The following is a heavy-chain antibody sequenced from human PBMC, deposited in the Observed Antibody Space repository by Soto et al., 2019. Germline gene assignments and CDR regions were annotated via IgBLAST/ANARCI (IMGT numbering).Heavy chain of an antibody. J-gene: IGHJ3*02. CDR2: IYWADDK. CDR1: GFSLSTSGVG. Sequence: QITLKESGPTLVKPTQTLTLTCTFSGFSLSTSGVGVGWIRQPPGKALEWLALIYWADDKRYSPSLKSRLTIXXDXSXSQVVLTQTNMDPVDTAPYYCAHSISPRGWHDAFDIWGQGTMVTVSS. D-gene: IGHD6-19*01. V-gene: IGHV2-5*02. CDR3: AHSISPRGWHDAFDI.